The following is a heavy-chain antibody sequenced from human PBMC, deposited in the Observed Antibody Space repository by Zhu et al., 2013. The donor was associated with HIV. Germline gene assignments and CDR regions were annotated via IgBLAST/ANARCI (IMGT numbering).Heavy chain of an antibody. Sequence: QVQLVQSGAEVKKPGASVKVSCKASGYTFTSYYMHWVRQAPGQGLEWMGIINPSGGSTSYAQKFQGRVTMTRDTSTSTVYMELSSLRSEDTAVYYCARDCHYDILTGYPRLAFDIWGQGQWSPSLQ. D-gene: IGHD3-9*01. CDR3: ARDCHYDILTGYPRLAFDI. CDR2: INPSGGST. V-gene: IGHV1-46*01. CDR1: GYTFTSYY. J-gene: IGHJ3*02.